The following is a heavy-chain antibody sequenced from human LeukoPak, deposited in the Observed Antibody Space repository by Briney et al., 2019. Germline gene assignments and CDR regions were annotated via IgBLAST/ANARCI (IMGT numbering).Heavy chain of an antibody. J-gene: IGHJ4*02. CDR2: INSDGSST. CDR1: GFTFSSYW. Sequence: GGSLRLSCAASGFTFSSYWMHWVRQAPGKGLVWVSRINSDGSSTSYADSVKGRFTISRDNAKNTLYLQMNSLSAEDTAVYYCASRKLTYYYDSSGYYWEDYWGQGTLVTVSS. CDR3: ASRKLTYYYDSSGYYWEDY. V-gene: IGHV3-74*01. D-gene: IGHD3-22*01.